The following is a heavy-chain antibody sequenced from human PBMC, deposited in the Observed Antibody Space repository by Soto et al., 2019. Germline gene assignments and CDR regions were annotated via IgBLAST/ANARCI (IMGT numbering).Heavy chain of an antibody. D-gene: IGHD3-3*01. CDR3: AKRYDFWSGRWYGLGV. Sequence: QVLLEESGPGLVRPSGTLSLTCSVFGASINSANWWVWVRQPPGKGLEWIGEIYHIGSPTYNPSLKSRATISVDKSKNQFALIVTSVTAADTAVYYCAKRYDFWSGRWYGLGVCGQGTTVAVSS. CDR1: GASINSANW. V-gene: IGHV4-4*02. J-gene: IGHJ6*02. CDR2: IYHIGSP.